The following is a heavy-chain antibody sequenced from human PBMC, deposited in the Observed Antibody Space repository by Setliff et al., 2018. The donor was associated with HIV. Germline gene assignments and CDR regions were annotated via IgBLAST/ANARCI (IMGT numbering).Heavy chain of an antibody. CDR3: AGSSANTRHDSFDI. CDR1: GDTFSSYA. J-gene: IGHJ3*02. Sequence: EASVKVSCKASGDTFSSYAISWVRQAPGQALEWMGRIIPIFGTANYAQKFQGRVTITADRSTSTADMEVNSLRSEDTAVYYCAGSSANTRHDSFDIWGQGTMVTVSS. V-gene: IGHV1-69*06. D-gene: IGHD2-2*01. CDR2: IIPIFGTA.